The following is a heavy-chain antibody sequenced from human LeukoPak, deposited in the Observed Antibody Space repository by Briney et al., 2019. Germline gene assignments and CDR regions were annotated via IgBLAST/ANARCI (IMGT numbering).Heavy chain of an antibody. V-gene: IGHV4-39*01. J-gene: IGHJ6*03. CDR3: ARLPQGNWNYVGYYYYMDV. CDR2: IYYGGST. D-gene: IGHD1-7*01. Sequence: SETLSLTCTVSGGSISSSSYYWGWIRQPPGKGLEWLGRIYYGGSTYYNPSLKSRVTISVDTSKNQFSLKLSSVTAADTAVYYCARLPQGNWNYVGYYYYMDVWGKGTTVTVSS. CDR1: GGSISSSSYY.